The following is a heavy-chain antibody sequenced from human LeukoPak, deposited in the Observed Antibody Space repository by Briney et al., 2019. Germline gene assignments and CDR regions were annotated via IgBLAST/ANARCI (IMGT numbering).Heavy chain of an antibody. CDR1: DGSINSYY. V-gene: IGHV4-59*01. J-gene: IGHJ6*02. CDR2: IYYNGNT. D-gene: IGHD1-26*01. CDR3: ARGRSNYYGMDV. Sequence: SETLSLTCSVSDGSINSYYWNWIRRPPGKGLEWIGYIYYNGNTNYSPSLKSRVTMSVDTSMNLFSLKVSSVTAADTAVYYCARGRSNYYGMDVWGQGTTVTVSS.